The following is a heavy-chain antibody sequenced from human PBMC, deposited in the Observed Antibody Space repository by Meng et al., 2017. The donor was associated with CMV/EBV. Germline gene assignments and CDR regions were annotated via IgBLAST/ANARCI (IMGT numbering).Heavy chain of an antibody. J-gene: IGHJ4*02. Sequence: ASVKVSCKASGYTFTDYYMHWVRQAPGQGLEWTGWINPNSGGTNYAQKFQGRVTMTSDTSISTAYMELSRLRSDDTAVSYCASYCSGGSCYYYWGQGTLVTVSS. CDR3: ASYCSGGSCYYY. D-gene: IGHD2-15*01. V-gene: IGHV1-2*02. CDR2: INPNSGGT. CDR1: GYTFTDYY.